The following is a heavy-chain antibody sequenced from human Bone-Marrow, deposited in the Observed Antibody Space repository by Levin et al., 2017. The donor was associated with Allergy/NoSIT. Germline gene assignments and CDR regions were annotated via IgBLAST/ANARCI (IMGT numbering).Heavy chain of an antibody. J-gene: IGHJ4*02. D-gene: IGHD3-10*01. Sequence: ASVKVSCQGSGYQFTDYWIGWVRQLPGKGLEWMGNIYPGDSETRSSPSFQGQVTISVDKSINTAYLQWDSLRASDTAMYYCARQADELHPYDGEWVEEHYFDYWGQGTLVTVSS. CDR1: GYQFTDYW. CDR3: ARQADELHPYDGEWVEEHYFDY. V-gene: IGHV5-51*01. CDR2: IYPGDSET.